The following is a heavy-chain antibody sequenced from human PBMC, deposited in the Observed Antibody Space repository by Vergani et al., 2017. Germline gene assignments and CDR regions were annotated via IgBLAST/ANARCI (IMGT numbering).Heavy chain of an antibody. J-gene: IGHJ4*02. V-gene: IGHV5-51*01. CDR1: GYSFTSYW. CDR3: ARQGPLVGAPGGVDY. CDR2: IYPGDSDT. D-gene: IGHD1-26*01. Sequence: EVLLVQSGAEVKKPGASLKISCKGSGYSFTSYWIGWVRQMPGKGLEWMGIIYPGDSDTRYSPSFQGQVTISADKSISTAYLQWSSLKASDTAMYYCARQGPLVGAPGGVDYWGQGTLVTVSS.